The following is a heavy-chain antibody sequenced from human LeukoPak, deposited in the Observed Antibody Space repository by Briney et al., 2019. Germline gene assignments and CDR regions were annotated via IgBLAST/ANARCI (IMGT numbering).Heavy chain of an antibody. CDR3: ARDRGSTGFIDYYYYMDV. CDR1: GGSISSSSYY. Sequence: SETLSLTCTVSGGSISSSSYYWGWIRQPPGKGLEWIGSIYYSGSTYYNPSLKSRVTISVDTSKNQFSLKLSSVTAADTAVYYCARDRGSTGFIDYYYYMDVWGKGTTVTVSS. D-gene: IGHD5/OR15-5a*01. J-gene: IGHJ6*03. CDR2: IYYSGST. V-gene: IGHV4-39*07.